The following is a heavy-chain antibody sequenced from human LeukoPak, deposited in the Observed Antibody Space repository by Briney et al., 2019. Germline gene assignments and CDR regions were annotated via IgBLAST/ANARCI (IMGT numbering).Heavy chain of an antibody. J-gene: IGHJ4*02. D-gene: IGHD5-24*01. CDR1: GFTFSSYV. V-gene: IGHV3-74*01. CDR2: ISHDGII. Sequence: GGSLRLSCETAGFTFSSYVMHWVRRTPGKGLVCVSRISHDGIISYADSVKGRFTISRDNAKNTLTLQMNSLRVEDTAVYFCARDWVYKIDYWGRGTLVTVSS. CDR3: ARDWVYKIDY.